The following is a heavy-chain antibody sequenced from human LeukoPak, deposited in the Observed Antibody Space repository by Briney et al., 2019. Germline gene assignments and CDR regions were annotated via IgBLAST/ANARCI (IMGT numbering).Heavy chain of an antibody. J-gene: IGHJ1*01. D-gene: IGHD6-19*01. CDR1: VGSINTYF. CDR3: ARGVTGGWYGDFQH. Sequence: SETLSLTCTVSVGSINTYFWSWIRHPPGKGLEWIGYIYYSGSTNYNPSLKSRVTISVDTSKNQFSLKLSSVTAADTAVYYCARGVTGGWYGDFQHWGQGTLVTVSS. V-gene: IGHV4-59*01. CDR2: IYYSGST.